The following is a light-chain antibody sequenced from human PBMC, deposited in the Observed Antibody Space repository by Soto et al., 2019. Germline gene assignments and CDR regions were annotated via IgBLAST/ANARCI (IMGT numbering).Light chain of an antibody. CDR1: QHINSW. Sequence: DIQMTQSPSSVSASVGDRVTITCRASQHINSWLAWYQQKPGKAPKLLMYAASSLQRGVPSRFSGSGSGTDFSLTLSSLQPEDSATYYCQHTNSFPYAFGQGTKLEIK. J-gene: IGKJ2*01. CDR3: QHTNSFPYA. CDR2: AAS. V-gene: IGKV1-12*01.